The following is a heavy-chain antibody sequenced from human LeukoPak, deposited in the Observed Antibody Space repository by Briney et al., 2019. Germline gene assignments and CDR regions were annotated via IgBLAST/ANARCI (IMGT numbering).Heavy chain of an antibody. J-gene: IGHJ5*02. CDR2: IIPIFGIA. D-gene: IGHD2-15*01. Sequence: GSSVTVSCKASGGTFIRYAISWVRQAPGQGLEWMGRIIPIFGIANYAQKFQGRVTITADKSTSTAYMELSSLSSEDTAVYYCARDRDIVVVVAPQETSCFQIRSWFDPWGQGTLVTVSS. V-gene: IGHV1-69*17. CDR1: GGTFIRYA. CDR3: ARDRDIVVVVAPQETSCFQIRSWFDP.